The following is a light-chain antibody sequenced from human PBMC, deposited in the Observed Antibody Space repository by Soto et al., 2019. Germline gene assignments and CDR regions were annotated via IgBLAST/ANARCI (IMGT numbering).Light chain of an antibody. CDR2: GVS. CDR3: SSYAGSNNFVV. J-gene: IGLJ2*01. CDR1: SSDVGGYNY. V-gene: IGLV2-8*01. Sequence: QSALTQPPSASGSPGQSVTISCTGTSSDVGGYNYVSWYQQHPGKAPKLMIYGVSKRPSGVPDRFSGSKSGNTASLTVSGLQAEDEADYYCSSYAGSNNFVVFGGGTKVTV.